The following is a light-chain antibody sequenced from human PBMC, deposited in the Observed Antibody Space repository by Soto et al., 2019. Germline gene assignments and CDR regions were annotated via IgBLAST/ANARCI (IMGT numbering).Light chain of an antibody. CDR2: GAS. J-gene: IGKJ5*01. CDR1: QSVSGN. CDR3: QQYNNWFSIT. Sequence: EIVMTQSPATLSVSPGVRATLSCRASQSVSGNLAWYQQKPGQAPRLLIYGASTRANGIPARFSGSGSGTEFTLTISSLQSEDFAVYYCQQYNNWFSITFGQGTRLEIK. V-gene: IGKV3-15*01.